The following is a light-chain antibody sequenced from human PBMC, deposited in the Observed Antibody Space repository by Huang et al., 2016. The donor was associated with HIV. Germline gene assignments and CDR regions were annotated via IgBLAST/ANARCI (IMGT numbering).Light chain of an antibody. Sequence: EIVLTQSPGTLSLSPGERATLSCRASQSVTSSLARYQQKPGQAPRLLIYGASNRATDIPDRFSGSGSGTDFTLTISRLEPEDFEVYYCQQSGTSPAFGGGTKVEIK. J-gene: IGKJ4*01. CDR3: QQSGTSPA. CDR2: GAS. V-gene: IGKV3-20*01. CDR1: QSVTSS.